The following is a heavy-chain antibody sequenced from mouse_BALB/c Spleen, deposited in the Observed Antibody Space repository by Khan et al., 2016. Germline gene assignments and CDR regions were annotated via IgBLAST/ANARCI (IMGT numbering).Heavy chain of an antibody. J-gene: IGHJ3*01. CDR2: ISYSGST. D-gene: IGHD4-1*02. Sequence: EVQLQESGPGLVKPSQSLSLTCTVTGYSITSDYAWNWIRQFPGNKLEWMGYISYSGSTSYNPSLKSRISITRDTSKNQFFLQFNSVTTEDTATYYCASSSTGSRWFAYWGQGTLVTVSA. CDR1: GYSITSDYA. CDR3: ASSSTGSRWFAY. V-gene: IGHV3-2*02.